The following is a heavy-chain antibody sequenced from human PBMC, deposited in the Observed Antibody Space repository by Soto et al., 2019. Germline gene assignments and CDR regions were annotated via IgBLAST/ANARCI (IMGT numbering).Heavy chain of an antibody. V-gene: IGHV3-72*01. CDR3: AKKATVDHWERKHFDS. Sequence: QPAGSLTLSCAASGFSFPDTYMDWDRPPQGKVLEWLGLIKNKADANTTEYTASVRRRITIATDDSKNSLVLKVTNLKIEDTYFYFCAKKATVDHWERKHFDSWGQGNLVTVSS. CDR1: GFSFPDTY. D-gene: IGHD1-1*01. J-gene: IGHJ4*02. CDR2: IKNKADANTT.